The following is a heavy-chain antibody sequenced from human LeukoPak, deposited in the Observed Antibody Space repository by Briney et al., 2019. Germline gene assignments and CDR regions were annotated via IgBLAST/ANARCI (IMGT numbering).Heavy chain of an antibody. D-gene: IGHD3-16*01. V-gene: IGHV1-46*01. J-gene: IGHJ3*01. CDR3: ASGMQLRVGELFLDTRYDGFDL. CDR2: ISPRGGAT. CDR1: GYTLTSHY. Sequence: ASVKVSCKASGYTLTSHYMHWVRQAPGQGLEWMGLISPRGGATIYGQKFQGRVTMTSDTSTSTVYMELSSLRPADTAVYYCASGMQLRVGELFLDTRYDGFDLWGQGTMVTVSP.